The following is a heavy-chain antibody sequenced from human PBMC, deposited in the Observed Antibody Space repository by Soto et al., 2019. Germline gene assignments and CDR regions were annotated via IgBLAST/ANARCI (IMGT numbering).Heavy chain of an antibody. V-gene: IGHV3-30-3*01. J-gene: IGHJ6*02. D-gene: IGHD3-22*01. CDR2: ISHDGSNK. CDR1: GFTFSSYA. Sequence: GGALRLYCAASGFTFSSYAMHWVRQAPGKGLEWVAVISHDGSNKYYADSVKGRFTISRDNSKNTLYLQMNSLRAEDTAVYYCARTYYYDSSDYYGPRDYYYGMDVWGQGTTVTVSS. CDR3: ARTYYYDSSDYYGPRDYYYGMDV.